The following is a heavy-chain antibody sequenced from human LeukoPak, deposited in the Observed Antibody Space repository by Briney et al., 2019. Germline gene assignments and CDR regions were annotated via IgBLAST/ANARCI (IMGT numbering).Heavy chain of an antibody. CDR2: INCNSGDR. J-gene: IGHJ4*02. V-gene: IGHV1-2*02. CDR1: GCTFTNYY. Sequence: ASVKVSCKASGCTFTNYYMHWVRQAPGQGLEWMGWINCNSGDRKYAQKFQGRVTVTRDTSISTVYMELSRLTSDDTAVYYCARDPAAAAVPSDYWGQGTLFTVSS. D-gene: IGHD6-13*01. CDR3: ARDPAAAAVPSDY.